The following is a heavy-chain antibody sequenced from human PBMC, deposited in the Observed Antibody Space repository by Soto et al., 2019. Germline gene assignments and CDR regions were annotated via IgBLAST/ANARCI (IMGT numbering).Heavy chain of an antibody. Sequence: PGGSLRLSCAASGFTFSSYSMNWVRQAPGKGLEWVSSISSSSSYIYYADSVKGRFTISRDNAKNSLYLQMNSLRAEETAVYYCARGIGNFDWFTYYYYGMDVWGQGTTVTVSS. CDR3: ARGIGNFDWFTYYYYGMDV. D-gene: IGHD3-9*01. CDR1: GFTFSSYS. V-gene: IGHV3-21*01. CDR2: ISSSSSYI. J-gene: IGHJ6*02.